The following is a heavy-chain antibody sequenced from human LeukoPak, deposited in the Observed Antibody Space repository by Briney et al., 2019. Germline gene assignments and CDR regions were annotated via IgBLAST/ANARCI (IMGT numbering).Heavy chain of an antibody. V-gene: IGHV3-7*01. J-gene: IGHJ5*02. Sequence: PGGSLRLSCAASGFTFSSYWMSWVRQAPGKGLEWVANIKQDGSEKYYVDSVKGRFTISRDNAKNSLYLQMNSLRAEDTAVYYCARSWGVPMQKAPNWFDPWGQGTLVTVSS. CDR3: ARSWGVPMQKAPNWFDP. D-gene: IGHD3-10*01. CDR2: IKQDGSEK. CDR1: GFTFSSYW.